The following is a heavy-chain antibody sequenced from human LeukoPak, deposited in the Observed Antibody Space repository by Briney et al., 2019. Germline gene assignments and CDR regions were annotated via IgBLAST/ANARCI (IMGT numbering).Heavy chain of an antibody. V-gene: IGHV4-59*12. D-gene: IGHD3-10*01. J-gene: IGHJ5*02. Sequence: SETLSLTCTVSGGSISSYYWSWIRQPPGKGLEWIGYIYYSGSTNYNPSLKSRVTISVDTSKNQFSLKLSSVTAADTAVYYCARSPGLWFGELTLPWGWFDPWGQGTLVTVSS. CDR1: GGSISSYY. CDR3: ARSPGLWFGELTLPWGWFDP. CDR2: IYYSGST.